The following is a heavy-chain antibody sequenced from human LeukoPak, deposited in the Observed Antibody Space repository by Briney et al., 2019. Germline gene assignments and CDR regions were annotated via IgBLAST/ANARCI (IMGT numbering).Heavy chain of an antibody. Sequence: SETLSLTCTVSGGSISSGSYYWSWIRQPPGKGLERIGYIYYSGSTNYNPSLKSRVTISVDTSKNQFSLKLSSVTAADTAVYYCASSPYSSGWYINYWGQGTLVTVSS. D-gene: IGHD6-19*01. CDR3: ASSPYSSGWYINY. CDR2: IYYSGST. CDR1: GGSISSGSYY. V-gene: IGHV4-61*01. J-gene: IGHJ4*02.